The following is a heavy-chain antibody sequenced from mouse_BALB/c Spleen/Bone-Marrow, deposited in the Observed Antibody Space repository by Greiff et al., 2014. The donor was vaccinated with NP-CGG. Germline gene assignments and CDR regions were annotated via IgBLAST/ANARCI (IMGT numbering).Heavy chain of an antibody. D-gene: IGHD2-3*01. V-gene: IGHV2-6-7*01. CDR2: IWGDGST. CDR3: ARDSFLMTRALDY. J-gene: IGHJ4*01. CDR1: GFSLTGYG. Sequence: VQLQESGPGLVAPSQSLSITCTVSGFSLTGYGVSWVRQPPGKGLEWLGMIWGDGSTDYNSALKSRLSINKDNSKSQVFLKMNSLQTDDTARYYCARDSFLMTRALDYWGQGTSVTVSS.